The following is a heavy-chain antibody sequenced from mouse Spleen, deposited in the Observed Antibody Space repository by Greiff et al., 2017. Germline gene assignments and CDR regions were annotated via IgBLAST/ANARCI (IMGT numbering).Heavy chain of an antibody. V-gene: IGHV14-3*01. CDR2: IDPANGNT. CDR1: GFNIKNTY. D-gene: IGHD1-1*01. J-gene: IGHJ1*03. Sequence: EVQLQQSVAELVRPGASVKLSCTASGFNIKNTYMHWVKQRPEQGLEWIGRIDPANGNTKYAPKFQGKATITADTSSNTAYLQLSSLTSEDTAIYYCARNMPYYYGSSHWYFDVWGTGTTVTVSS. CDR3: ARNMPYYYGSSHWYFDV.